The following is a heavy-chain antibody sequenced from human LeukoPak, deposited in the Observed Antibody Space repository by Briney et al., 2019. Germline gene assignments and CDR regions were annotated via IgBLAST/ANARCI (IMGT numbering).Heavy chain of an antibody. J-gene: IGHJ4*02. V-gene: IGHV4-31*03. CDR3: AKDRAGRYYDSSGYYWGY. D-gene: IGHD3-22*01. CDR1: GGSISSGDFY. Sequence: SETLSLTCTVSGGSISSGDFYWSWIRQHPGKGLEWIGYIYYTESTYYNPSLKSRLTISVDTSKNQFSLKLNSVTAADTAVHYCAKDRAGRYYDSSGYYWGYWGQGTLVTVSS. CDR2: IYYTEST.